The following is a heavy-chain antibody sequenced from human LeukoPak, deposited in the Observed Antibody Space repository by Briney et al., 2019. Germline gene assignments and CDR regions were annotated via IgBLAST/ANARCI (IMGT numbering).Heavy chain of an antibody. J-gene: IGHJ3*02. CDR2: IKSKVYRGTT. Sequence: PGGSLRLSCTTSGFNFGDYAVSWFRQAPGKGLEWIGFIKSKVYRGTTEYAASVKGTFTISRDDSRSIAYLQMNSLKTEDTAVYYCTRRYNYDSSGYYYVRDAFDIWGQGTMVTVSS. CDR1: GFNFGDYA. V-gene: IGHV3-49*03. D-gene: IGHD3-22*01. CDR3: TRRYNYDSSGYYYVRDAFDI.